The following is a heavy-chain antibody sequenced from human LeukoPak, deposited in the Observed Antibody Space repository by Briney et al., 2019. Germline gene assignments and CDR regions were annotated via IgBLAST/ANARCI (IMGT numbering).Heavy chain of an antibody. D-gene: IGHD2-15*01. Sequence: GGSLRLSCAASGFTFNSYEMNWVRQAPGKGLEWVSYISSSGSTIYYADSVKGRFTISRDNAKNSLYLQMNSLRAEDTAVYYCARTLVAVAATQSSWGQGTLVTVSS. J-gene: IGHJ5*02. V-gene: IGHV3-48*03. CDR2: ISSSGSTI. CDR1: GFTFNSYE. CDR3: ARTLVAVAATQSS.